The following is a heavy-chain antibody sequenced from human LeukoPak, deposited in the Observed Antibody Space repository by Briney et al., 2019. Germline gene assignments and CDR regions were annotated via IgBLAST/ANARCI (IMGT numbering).Heavy chain of an antibody. Sequence: GGSLRLSCAASGFTFSSYGMHWVRQAPGKGLEWVAVISYDGSNKYYADSVKGRFTISRDNSKNPLSLQMTSLRAEDTAVYSCAKERVVGATEYWGQGTLVTVSS. V-gene: IGHV3-30*18. CDR3: AKERVVGATEY. J-gene: IGHJ4*02. D-gene: IGHD1-26*01. CDR2: ISYDGSNK. CDR1: GFTFSSYG.